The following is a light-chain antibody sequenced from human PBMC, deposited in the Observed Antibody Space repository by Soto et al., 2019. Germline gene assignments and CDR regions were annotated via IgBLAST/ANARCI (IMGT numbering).Light chain of an antibody. V-gene: IGKV3-11*01. CDR2: DAS. CDR3: QQYDTYWT. CDR1: QSVSSY. Sequence: EIVLTQSPATLSLSPGERATLSCRASQSVSSYLGWYQQRPGQAPRLLIYDASNRATGIPSRFSGRGSGTEFTLTISSLQPNDFATYYCQQYDTYWTFGQGTKVDIK. J-gene: IGKJ1*01.